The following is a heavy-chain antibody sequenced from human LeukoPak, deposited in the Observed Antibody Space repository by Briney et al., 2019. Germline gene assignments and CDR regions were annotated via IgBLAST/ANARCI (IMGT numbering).Heavy chain of an antibody. J-gene: IGHJ2*01. CDR2: IWYDGSNK. D-gene: IGHD1-14*01. CDR1: GFTFSSYG. CDR3: VRDKNLNWYFDL. Sequence: GGSLRLSCAASGFTFSSYGMHWVRQAPGKGLEWVAVIWYDGSNKYYGDSVKGRFTISRENAKNSLYLQMNSLRPGDTAVYYCVRDKNLNWYFDLWGRGTLVTVSS. V-gene: IGHV3-33*01.